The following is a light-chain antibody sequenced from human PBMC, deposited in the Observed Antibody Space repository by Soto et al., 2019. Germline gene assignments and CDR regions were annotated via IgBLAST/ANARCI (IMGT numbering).Light chain of an antibody. Sequence: AVRMTQSPSSLSASTGAGVTITCRAGQNIATYLAWYQQKPGEAPKLLIYAASTLQSGVPSRFSGSGSGTDFSLTISSLQSEDFASYYCQQYYSYPWTFGQGTKVEI. CDR2: AAS. CDR3: QQYYSYPWT. CDR1: QNIATY. V-gene: IGKV1-8*01. J-gene: IGKJ1*01.